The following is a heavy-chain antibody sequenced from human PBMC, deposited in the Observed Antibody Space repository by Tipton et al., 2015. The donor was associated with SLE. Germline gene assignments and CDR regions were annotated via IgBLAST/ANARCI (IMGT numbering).Heavy chain of an antibody. D-gene: IGHD3-10*01. CDR1: GGSFSGYY. Sequence: TLSLTCAVYGGSFSGYYWSWIRQSPGKGLEWIGEINHSGSTNYNPSLKSRVTISVDTSKNQFSLKLSSVTAADTAVYYCARVGDFYYGSGLYYFDYWGQGTLVTGSP. CDR2: INHSGST. CDR3: ARVGDFYYGSGLYYFDY. J-gene: IGHJ4*02. V-gene: IGHV4-34*01.